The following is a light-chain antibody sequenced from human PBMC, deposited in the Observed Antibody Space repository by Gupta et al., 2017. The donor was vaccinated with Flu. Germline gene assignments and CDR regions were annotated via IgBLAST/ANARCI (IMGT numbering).Light chain of an antibody. V-gene: IGKV4-1*01. CDR2: WAS. CDR3: QQYYGTPYN. J-gene: IGKJ2*01. Sequence: SLGERATINCKSSQSVLYSATNKNYLAWYQQKSGQPPKLLIYWASTRESGVPDRFSGSGSGTDFTLTISSLQAEDVAVYYCQQYYGTPYNFGQGTKLEIK. CDR1: QSVLYSATNKNY.